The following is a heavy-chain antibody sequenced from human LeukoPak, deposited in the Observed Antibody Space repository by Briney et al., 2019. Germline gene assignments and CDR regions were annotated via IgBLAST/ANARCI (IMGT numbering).Heavy chain of an antibody. Sequence: SETLSLTCTVSGASISSYWWSWIRRPAGKGLEWIRRIYSSGSTNYNPSLKSRVTLSLDTSKNQFSLKLNSVTAADTAVYYCARVTYDSSGLDAFDIWGQGTMVTVSS. D-gene: IGHD3-22*01. J-gene: IGHJ3*02. V-gene: IGHV4-4*07. CDR3: ARVTYDSSGLDAFDI. CDR2: IYSSGST. CDR1: GASISSYW.